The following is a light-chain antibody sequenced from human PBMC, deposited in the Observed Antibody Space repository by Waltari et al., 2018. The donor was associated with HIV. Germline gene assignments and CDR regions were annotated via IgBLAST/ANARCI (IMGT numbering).Light chain of an antibody. CDR3: QAWDSSTAI. CDR2: QDS. CDR1: KLGDAY. J-gene: IGLJ2*01. Sequence: SYELTQPPSVSVSPGQTARITCSGEKLGDAYVSWFQQRHGRSPILVSLQDSKWPSGIPERCSGSNSGNTANMTISGTQAMDEADYYCQAWDSSTAIFGGGTKLTVL. V-gene: IGLV3-1*01.